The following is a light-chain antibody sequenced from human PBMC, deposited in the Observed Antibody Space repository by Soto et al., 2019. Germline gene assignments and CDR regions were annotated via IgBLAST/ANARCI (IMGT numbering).Light chain of an antibody. CDR2: EVT. CDR3: SSHGGANNFYV. J-gene: IGLJ1*01. Sequence: LTQPPSASGSPGQSVTISCTGTSSDIGSYDYVSWYQQHPGKVPKLIIYEVTKRPSGVPDRFSASKSGNTASLTVSGLQAEDEADYYCSSHGGANNFYVFGTGTKVTVL. V-gene: IGLV2-8*01. CDR1: SSDIGSYDY.